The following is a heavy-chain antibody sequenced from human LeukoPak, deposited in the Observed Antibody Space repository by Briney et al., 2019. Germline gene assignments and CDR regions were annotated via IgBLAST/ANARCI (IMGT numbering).Heavy chain of an antibody. D-gene: IGHD3-22*01. CDR3: AKKGSGYPNFDY. CDR2: ISGSGGST. J-gene: IGHJ4*02. CDR1: GFTFNSYV. V-gene: IGHV3-23*01. Sequence: AGGSRRLSCAASGFTFNSYVMSWVRQAPGKGLEWVSAISGSGGSTYYADSVKGRFTISRDNSKNTLHLQMNSLRAEDTAVYYCAKKGSGYPNFDYWGQGTLVTVSS.